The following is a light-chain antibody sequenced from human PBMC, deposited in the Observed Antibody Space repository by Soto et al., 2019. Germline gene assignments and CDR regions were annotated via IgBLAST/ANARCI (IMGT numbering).Light chain of an antibody. CDR2: DAS. CDR3: HQYKTYST. V-gene: IGKV1-5*01. CDR1: QSLNNR. J-gene: IGKJ1*01. Sequence: DIQLTQSPSTLSASVWGGGTGGCRASQSLNNRLAWYQQKPGKAPKLLIYDASTLESGVSSRFSGTGSETECTLTITDLQADDLATYFCHQYKTYSTFGQGTKVDI.